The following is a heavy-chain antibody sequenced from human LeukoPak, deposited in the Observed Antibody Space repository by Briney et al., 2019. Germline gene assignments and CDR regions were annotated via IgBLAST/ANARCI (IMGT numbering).Heavy chain of an antibody. D-gene: IGHD6-19*01. Sequence: SETLSLTCAVYGGSFSGYYWSWIRQPPGKGLEWIGEINHSGSTNYNPSLKSRVTISVDTSKNQFSLKLSSVTAADTAVYYCARGRDEAVAIYYFDYWGQGTLVTVSS. J-gene: IGHJ4*02. V-gene: IGHV4-34*01. CDR3: ARGRDEAVAIYYFDY. CDR2: INHSGST. CDR1: GGSFSGYY.